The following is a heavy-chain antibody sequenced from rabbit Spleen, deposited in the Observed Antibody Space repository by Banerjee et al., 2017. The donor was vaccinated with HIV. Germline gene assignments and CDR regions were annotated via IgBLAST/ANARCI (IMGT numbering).Heavy chain of an antibody. Sequence: QSLEESGGGLVKPGASLTLTCKASGFSFNSGYDMCWVRQAPGKGLEWVACAYAGSSGSTYSATWAKGRFTISKTSSTTVTLQMTSLTVADTATYFCARDLASVVGWNFSLWGPGTLVTVS. D-gene: IGHD3-1*01. V-gene: IGHV1S40*01. J-gene: IGHJ4*01. CDR2: AYAGSSGST. CDR3: ARDLASVVGWNFSL. CDR1: GFSFNSGYD.